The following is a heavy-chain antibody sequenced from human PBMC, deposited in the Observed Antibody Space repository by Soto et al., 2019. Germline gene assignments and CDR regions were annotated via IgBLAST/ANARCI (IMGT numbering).Heavy chain of an antibody. CDR3: ARDRNAAGSDY. D-gene: IGHD1-1*01. CDR2: ISSGSTNI. V-gene: IGHV3-11*01. J-gene: IGHJ4*02. CDR1: GFTFSDFY. Sequence: QVQLVESGGGLVKPGGSLRLSCAASGFTFSDFYMSWIRQAPGKGLEWIPYISSGSTNIFYADSVKGRFTVSRDNAKNSVYLQMDSLRAEDTAVYYCARDRNAAGSDYWGQGTLVTVSS.